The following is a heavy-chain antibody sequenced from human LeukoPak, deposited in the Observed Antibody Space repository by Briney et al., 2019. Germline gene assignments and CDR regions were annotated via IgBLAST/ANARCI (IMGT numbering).Heavy chain of an antibody. V-gene: IGHV3-7*01. CDR3: ARTVRGIVMPQNAFDI. J-gene: IGHJ3*02. CDR1: GFTFSNYW. D-gene: IGHD3-22*01. CDR2: IKEDGSEK. Sequence: GGSLRLSCAASGFTFSNYWMSWVRQAPGKGLEWVANIKEDGSEKNYVNSVKGRFTISRDNARNSLYLHMDSLRAEDTAVYYCARTVRGIVMPQNAFDIWGKGTRVTVSS.